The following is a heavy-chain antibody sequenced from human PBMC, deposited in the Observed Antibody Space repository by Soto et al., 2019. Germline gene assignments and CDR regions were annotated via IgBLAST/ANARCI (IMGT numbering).Heavy chain of an antibody. CDR1: GFTFSSYA. V-gene: IGHV3-23*01. J-gene: IGHJ4*02. Sequence: EVQLLESGGGLVQPGGSLRLSCAASGFTFSSYAMSWVRQAPGKGLEWVSAISGSGGSTYYTDSVKGRFTISRDNSQITLDLQMNSLRAEDTAVYYCAKESTRIVVVITTIDYWGQGTLVTVSS. CDR2: ISGSGGST. CDR3: AKESTRIVVVITTIDY. D-gene: IGHD3-22*01.